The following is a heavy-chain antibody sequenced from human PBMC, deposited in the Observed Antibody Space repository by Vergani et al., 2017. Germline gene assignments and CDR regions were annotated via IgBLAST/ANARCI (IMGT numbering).Heavy chain of an antibody. V-gene: IGHV3-30*18. CDR3: AKMYSSSSYYFDY. Sequence: QVQLVESGGGLVKPGRSLRLSCAASGFTFSSYGMHWVRQAPGKGLEWVAVISYDGSNKYYAHSVKGRFTISRDNSKNTLYLQMNSLRAEDTAVYYCAKMYSSSSYYFDYWGQGTLVTVSS. D-gene: IGHD6-13*01. J-gene: IGHJ4*02. CDR2: ISYDGSNK. CDR1: GFTFSSYG.